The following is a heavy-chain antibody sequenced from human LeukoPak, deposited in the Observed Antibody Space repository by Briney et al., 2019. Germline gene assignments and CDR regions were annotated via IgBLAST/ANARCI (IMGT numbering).Heavy chain of an antibody. D-gene: IGHD2-15*01. CDR1: GGTFSSYA. CDR2: IIPIFCTA. CDR3: AREGYCSAGSCYSFDY. Sequence: SVKVSCKASGGTFSSYAISWVRQAPGQGPEWMGGIIPIFCTANYAQKFQGRVTITADESTSTAYMELSSLRSEDTAVYYCAREGYCSAGSCYSFDYWGQGTLVTVSS. J-gene: IGHJ4*02. V-gene: IGHV1-69*13.